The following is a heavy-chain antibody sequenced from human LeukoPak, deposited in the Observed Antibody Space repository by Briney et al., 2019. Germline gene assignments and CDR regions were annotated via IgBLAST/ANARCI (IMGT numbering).Heavy chain of an antibody. V-gene: IGHV1-18*01. CDR2: ISAYNGNT. D-gene: IGHD2-2*03. J-gene: IGHJ6*02. Sequence: GASVKVSCKASGYTFTSYGISWVRQAPGQGLEWMGWISAYNGNTNYAQKLQGRVTMTTDTSTSTAYMELRSLRSDDTAVYYCARDFRGYCSSTSCRDYYYYYGMDVWGQGTTVTVSS. CDR1: GYTFTSYG. CDR3: ARDFRGYCSSTSCRDYYYYYGMDV.